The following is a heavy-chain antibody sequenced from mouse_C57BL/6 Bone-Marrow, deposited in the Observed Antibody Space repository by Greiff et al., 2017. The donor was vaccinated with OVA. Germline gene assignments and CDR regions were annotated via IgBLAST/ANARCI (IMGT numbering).Heavy chain of an antibody. D-gene: IGHD1-1*01. Sequence: VQLQQSGAELVRPGPSVKVSCKASGYAFTNYLIEWVKQRPGQGLEWIGVINPGSGGTNYNEKFKGKATLTADKSSSTAYMQLSSLTSEDSAVYFCARELLRYYAMDYWGQGTSVTVSS. J-gene: IGHJ4*01. CDR1: GYAFTNYL. CDR3: ARELLRYYAMDY. V-gene: IGHV1-54*01. CDR2: INPGSGGT.